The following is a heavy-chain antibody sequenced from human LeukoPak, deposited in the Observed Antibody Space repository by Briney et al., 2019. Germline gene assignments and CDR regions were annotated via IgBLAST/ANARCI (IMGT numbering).Heavy chain of an antibody. CDR2: INPNSGGT. CDR3: ARDSYCSGGSCYSGGFDY. J-gene: IGHJ4*02. CDR1: GYTFTGYY. Sequence: ASVKVSCKASGYTFTGYYMHWVRQAPGQGLEWMGWINPNSGGTNYAQKFRGWVTMTRDTSISTAYMELSRLRSDVTAVYYCARDSYCSGGSCYSGGFDYWGQGTLVTVSS. V-gene: IGHV1-2*04. D-gene: IGHD2-15*01.